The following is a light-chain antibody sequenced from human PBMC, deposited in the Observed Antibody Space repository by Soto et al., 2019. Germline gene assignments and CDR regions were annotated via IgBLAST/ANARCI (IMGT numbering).Light chain of an antibody. Sequence: DIVMTQSPDSLAVSLGERATINCKSSQSVLYNSNNKNYLAWYQQKPGHPPKLLIYWASTRESGVPDRFSGSGSGAEFTLTISSLQAEDVAVYYCQQYYSAPYTFGQGTKLEIK. V-gene: IGKV4-1*01. CDR1: QSVLYNSNNKNY. CDR2: WAS. J-gene: IGKJ2*01. CDR3: QQYYSAPYT.